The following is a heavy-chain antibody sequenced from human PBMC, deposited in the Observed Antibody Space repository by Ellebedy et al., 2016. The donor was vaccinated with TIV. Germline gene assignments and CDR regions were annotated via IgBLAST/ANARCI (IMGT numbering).Heavy chain of an antibody. Sequence: PGGSLRLSCAASGFTFSSYWMTWVRQAPGKGPECVANIKQDGSEKYYVDSVKGRFTISRDNAKNSVYLQLSSLGAEDTAVYYCARDVWGGGWAWGQGTPVTVSS. CDR1: GFTFSSYW. D-gene: IGHD6-19*01. CDR3: ARDVWGGGWA. CDR2: IKQDGSEK. J-gene: IGHJ5*02. V-gene: IGHV3-7*01.